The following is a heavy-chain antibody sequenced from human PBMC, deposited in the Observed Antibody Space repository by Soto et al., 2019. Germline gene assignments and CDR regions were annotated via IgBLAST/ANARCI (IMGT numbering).Heavy chain of an antibody. V-gene: IGHV1-69*01. J-gene: IGHJ5*02. CDR2: IIPIFGTA. D-gene: IGHD6-19*01. Sequence: QVQLVQSGAEVKKPGSSVKVSCKASGGTFSSYAISWVRQAPGQGLEWMGGIIPIFGTANYAQKFQGRVTITAAESTSTAYMELGSLRSEDTAVYYCARDVLIAVAGMMFDPWGQGTLVTVSS. CDR3: ARDVLIAVAGMMFDP. CDR1: GGTFSSYA.